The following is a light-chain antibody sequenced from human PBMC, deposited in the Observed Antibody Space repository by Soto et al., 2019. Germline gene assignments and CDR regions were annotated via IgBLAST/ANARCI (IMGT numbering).Light chain of an antibody. CDR1: QSVSSN. CDR2: GAS. Sequence: EIVMTQSPATLSVSPGERATLSCRASQSVSSNLAWYQQKPGQAPRLLIYGASTRATGIPARFSGSGSGTEFTLTISSLQSKDFAVYYCQQKKNWPPLTFGGGTKVEIK. J-gene: IGKJ4*01. CDR3: QQKKNWPPLT. V-gene: IGKV3D-15*01.